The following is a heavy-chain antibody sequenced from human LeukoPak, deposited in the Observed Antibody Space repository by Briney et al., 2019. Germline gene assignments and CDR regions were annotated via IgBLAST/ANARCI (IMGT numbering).Heavy chain of an antibody. CDR1: GFTFSSYD. CDR3: ARGAWNYYGSGSYYNLDY. V-gene: IGHV3-13*04. Sequence: PGGSLRLSCAASGFTFSSYDMHWVRQATGKGLEWVSAIGTAGDTYYPGSVKGRFTISRENAKNSLYLQMNSLRAGDTAVYYCARGAWNYYGSGSYYNLDYWGQGTLVTVSS. J-gene: IGHJ4*02. D-gene: IGHD3-10*01. CDR2: IGTAGDT.